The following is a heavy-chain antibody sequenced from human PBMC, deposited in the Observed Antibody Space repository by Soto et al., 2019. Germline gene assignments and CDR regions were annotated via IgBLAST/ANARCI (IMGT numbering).Heavy chain of an antibody. Sequence: GGSLRLSCAASGFTFSSYAMSWVRQAPGKGLEWVSSISSSSGSTYYADSVKGRFTISRDNAKNSLYLQMNSLRAEDTAVYYCARDHTGIAVAGLDYWGQGTLVTVSS. V-gene: IGHV3-21*01. D-gene: IGHD6-19*01. CDR2: ISSSSGST. CDR3: ARDHTGIAVAGLDY. CDR1: GFTFSSYA. J-gene: IGHJ4*02.